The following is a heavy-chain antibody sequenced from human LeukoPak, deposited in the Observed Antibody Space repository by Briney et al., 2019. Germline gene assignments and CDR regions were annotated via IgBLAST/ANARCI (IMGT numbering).Heavy chain of an antibody. CDR1: GGSISSHY. Sequence: SETLSLTCTVSGGSISSHYWSWIRQPPGKGLEWIGYIYYSGSTNYNPSLKSRVTISVDTSKNQFSLKLSSVTAADTAVYYCARAREGYNQHFDYWGQGTLVTVSS. CDR3: ARAREGYNQHFDY. CDR2: IYYSGST. V-gene: IGHV4-59*11. J-gene: IGHJ4*02. D-gene: IGHD5-24*01.